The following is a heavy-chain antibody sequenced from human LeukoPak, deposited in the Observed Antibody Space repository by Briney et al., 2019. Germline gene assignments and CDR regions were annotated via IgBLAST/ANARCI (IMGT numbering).Heavy chain of an antibody. J-gene: IGHJ6*03. CDR3: AKGGEWLVSSAYYYYYVDV. Sequence: GGSLRLSCAASGFNFTRYNMNWVRQAPGKGLEHISYISSISRTIDNADSVKGRFTISRDNAKNSLYLQMNSLRAEDTAVYYCAKGGEWLVSSAYYYYYVDVWGKGTTVTISS. CDR2: ISSISRTI. V-gene: IGHV3-48*01. D-gene: IGHD6-19*01. CDR1: GFNFTRYN.